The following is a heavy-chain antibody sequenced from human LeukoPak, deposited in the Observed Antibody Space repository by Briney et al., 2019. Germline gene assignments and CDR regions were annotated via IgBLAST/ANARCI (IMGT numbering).Heavy chain of an antibody. D-gene: IGHD2-15*01. CDR2: ISDSGGST. Sequence: GSLRLSCAASGFTFSSYAMTWVRQAPGKGLEWVSAISDSGGSTYYADSVKGRFTISRDNSKNTLYLQMNSLRAGDTAVYYCAKGRIYYMDVWGKGTTVTVSS. CDR3: AKGRIYYMDV. CDR1: GFTFSSYA. J-gene: IGHJ6*03. V-gene: IGHV3-23*01.